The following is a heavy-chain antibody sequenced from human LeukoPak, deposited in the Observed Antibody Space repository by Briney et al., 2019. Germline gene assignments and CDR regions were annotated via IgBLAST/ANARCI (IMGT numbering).Heavy chain of an antibody. CDR2: INHNGEMI. CDR3: ARDNDWAFHY. CDR1: GFTFSSYW. Sequence: GGSLRLSCAASGFTFSSYWMGWVRQAPGKGLEWVSYINHNGEMIFYPDFVKGRFTISRDNAKNSLYLQMNSLRDEDTAVYYCARDNDWAFHYWGQGTLVTVSS. V-gene: IGHV3-48*02. J-gene: IGHJ4*02. D-gene: IGHD3-9*01.